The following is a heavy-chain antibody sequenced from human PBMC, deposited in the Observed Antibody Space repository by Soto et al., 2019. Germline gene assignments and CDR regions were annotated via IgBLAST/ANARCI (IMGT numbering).Heavy chain of an antibody. D-gene: IGHD3-16*01. CDR2: VSSTGGN. V-gene: IGHV4-61*01. CDR1: GDSVSSEFYF. Sequence: QVQLQESGPGLARPSETLSLTCSVSGDSVSSEFYFWGWIRQPPGKGLEYIGVVSSTGGNIYNPSQNSPPTISVDSSKNQLYLKVTSLTATDTAMYYCVRNMSSLSWPSAALYWGQGTLVTVSS. CDR3: VRNMSSLSWPSAALY. J-gene: IGHJ4*02.